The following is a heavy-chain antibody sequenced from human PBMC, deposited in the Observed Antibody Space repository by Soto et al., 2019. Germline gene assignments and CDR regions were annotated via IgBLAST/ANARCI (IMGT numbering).Heavy chain of an antibody. CDR1: GDSVSSNSAA. J-gene: IGHJ6*02. Sequence: QVQLQQSGPVLVKPSQTLSLTCAISGDSVSSNSAAWNWIRQSPSRGLEWLEGPYDRSKWYNDYAVHGKRRISINPDTSTNQCSLQLNPVTPEDTAVYYCAGGYSRSWLDYYDGRDVWGQGTTVTASS. CDR3: AGGYSRSWLDYYDGRDV. CDR2: PYDRSKWYN. D-gene: IGHD6-13*01. V-gene: IGHV6-1*01.